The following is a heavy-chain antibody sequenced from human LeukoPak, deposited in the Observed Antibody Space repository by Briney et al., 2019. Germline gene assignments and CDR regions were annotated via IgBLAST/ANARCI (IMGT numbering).Heavy chain of an antibody. CDR3: TRLGAGDY. CDR1: GFTFSGSA. D-gene: IGHD1-26*01. J-gene: IGHJ4*02. V-gene: IGHV3-73*01. Sequence: GGSLRLSCAPPGFTFSGSAMHWVRHASGKGLEWVGRIISKANSYATAYAASVKGRFTISRDDSKNTAYLQMNSLKTEDPAVYYCTRLGAGDYWGQETLVTVSS. CDR2: IISKANSYAT.